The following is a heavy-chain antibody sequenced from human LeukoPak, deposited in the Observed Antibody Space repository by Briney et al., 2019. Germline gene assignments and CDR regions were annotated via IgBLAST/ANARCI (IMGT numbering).Heavy chain of an antibody. V-gene: IGHV4-4*07. J-gene: IGHJ4*02. Sequence: SETLSLTCTVSGGFISSYYWSWIRQPAGKGLEWIGRVYTSGSTNYNPSLKSRVTMSVDTSKNQFSLKLSSVTAADTAVYYCARDEGIAVAGTPWPGYYFDYWGQGTLVTVSS. CDR1: GGFISSYY. CDR3: ARDEGIAVAGTPWPGYYFDY. D-gene: IGHD6-19*01. CDR2: VYTSGST.